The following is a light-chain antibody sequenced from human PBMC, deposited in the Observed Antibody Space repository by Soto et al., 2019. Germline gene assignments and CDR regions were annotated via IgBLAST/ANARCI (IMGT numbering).Light chain of an antibody. CDR3: SSYTSSSTVYV. J-gene: IGLJ1*01. V-gene: IGLV2-14*01. CDR1: SSDVGGYNY. CDR2: EVS. Sequence: QSVLTQPASVSGSLGQSITISCTGTSSDVGGYNYVSWYQQHPGKAPKLMIYEVSNRPSGVSNRFSGSKSGNTASLTISGLQAEDEADYYCSSYTSSSTVYVFGTGTKVTVL.